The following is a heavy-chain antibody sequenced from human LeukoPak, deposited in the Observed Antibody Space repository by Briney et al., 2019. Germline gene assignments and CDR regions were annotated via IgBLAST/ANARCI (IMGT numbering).Heavy chain of an antibody. Sequence: GGSLRLSCAASGFTFSDYWMTWVRQAPGKGLEWVANIKQDGSEKDYVDSVKGRFTISRDNAKNSLYLQMDSLRVEDTAVYFCARKGGYSSGYYYWGQGTLVAVSS. V-gene: IGHV3-7*01. J-gene: IGHJ4*02. CDR3: ARKGGYSSGYYY. CDR2: IKQDGSEK. CDR1: GFTFSDYW. D-gene: IGHD3-22*01.